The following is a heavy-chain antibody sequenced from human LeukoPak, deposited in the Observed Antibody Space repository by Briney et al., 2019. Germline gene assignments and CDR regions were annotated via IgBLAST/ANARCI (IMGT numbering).Heavy chain of an antibody. CDR1: GFTFTNYW. V-gene: IGHV3-7*01. Sequence: AGGSLRLSCAASGFTFTNYWMTWVRQAPGKGLEWVASIKEDGSRKNYGDSVKGRFTISRDNAKNSLYLQMNSLRAEDTAVYYCARSPYCSGDTCYGWFDPWGQGTLVTVSS. J-gene: IGHJ5*02. CDR2: IKEDGSRK. CDR3: ARSPYCSGDTCYGWFDP. D-gene: IGHD2-15*01.